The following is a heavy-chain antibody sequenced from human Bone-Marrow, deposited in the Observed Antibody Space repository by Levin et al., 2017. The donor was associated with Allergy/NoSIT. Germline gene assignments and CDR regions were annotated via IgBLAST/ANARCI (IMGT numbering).Heavy chain of an antibody. Sequence: ASVKVSCKASGDTLSSYPISWVRQAPGQGLEWMGRLILLPDIVNYAQKFQGRVTFTADKSMTTAYMELTSLTSEDTAVYYCARLPDHGNRNFDYWGQGTLVTVSS. J-gene: IGHJ4*02. CDR2: LILLPDIV. D-gene: IGHD4-17*01. CDR1: GDTLSSYP. V-gene: IGHV1-69*02. CDR3: ARLPDHGNRNFDY.